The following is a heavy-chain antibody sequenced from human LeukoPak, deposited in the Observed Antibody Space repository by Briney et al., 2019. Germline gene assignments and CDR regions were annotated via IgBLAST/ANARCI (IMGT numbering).Heavy chain of an antibody. D-gene: IGHD2-2*01. CDR3: ARDLANTRGCSNTSCSPH. J-gene: IGHJ4*02. V-gene: IGHV3-20*04. CDR1: GFTFDDYG. Sequence: PGGSLRLSCAASGFTFDDYGMSWVRQAPGKGLEWVSGINWNGGSTGYADSVKGRFTISRDNAKNSLYLQMNSLRAEDTALYYCARDLANTRGCSNTSCSPHWGQGTLVTVSS. CDR2: INWNGGST.